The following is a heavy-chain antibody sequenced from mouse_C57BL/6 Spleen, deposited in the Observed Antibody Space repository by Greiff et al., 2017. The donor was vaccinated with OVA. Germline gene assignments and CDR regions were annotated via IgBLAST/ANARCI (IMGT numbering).Heavy chain of an antibody. D-gene: IGHD2-4*01. CDR2: IRNKANNHAT. Sequence: EVKVVESGGGLVQPGGSMKLSCAASGFTFSDAWMDWVRQSPEKGLEWVAEIRNKANNHATYYAESVKVRFTISRDDSKSSVYLQMNSLRAEDTGIYYCTSYDYRGFDYWGQGTTLTVSS. CDR3: TSYDYRGFDY. J-gene: IGHJ2*01. V-gene: IGHV6-6*01. CDR1: GFTFSDAW.